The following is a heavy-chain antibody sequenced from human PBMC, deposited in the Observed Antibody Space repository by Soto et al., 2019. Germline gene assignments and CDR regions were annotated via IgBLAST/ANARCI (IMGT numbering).Heavy chain of an antibody. Sequence: EASVKVSCKASGGTFSSYAISWVRQAPGQGLEWMGGIIPIFGTANYAQKFQGRVTITADESTSTAYMELSSLRSEDTAVYYCARGLVPNYYDSSGSPFFDYWGQGTLVTVSS. CDR1: GGTFSSYA. CDR3: ARGLVPNYYDSSGSPFFDY. J-gene: IGHJ4*02. D-gene: IGHD3-22*01. V-gene: IGHV1-69*13. CDR2: IIPIFGTA.